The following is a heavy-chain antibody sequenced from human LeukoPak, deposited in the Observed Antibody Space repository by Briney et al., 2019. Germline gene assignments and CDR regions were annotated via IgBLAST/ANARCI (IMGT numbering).Heavy chain of an antibody. CDR2: ISWNSGSI. CDR1: GFTFSSYG. V-gene: IGHV3-9*01. Sequence: PGRSLRLSCAASGFTFSSYGMHWVRQAPGKGLEWVSGISWNSGSIGYADSVKGRFTISRDNAKNSLYLQMNRLRAEDTALYYCANARTASCFDAFDIWGQGTMVTVSS. J-gene: IGHJ3*02. D-gene: IGHD2-2*01. CDR3: ANARTASCFDAFDI.